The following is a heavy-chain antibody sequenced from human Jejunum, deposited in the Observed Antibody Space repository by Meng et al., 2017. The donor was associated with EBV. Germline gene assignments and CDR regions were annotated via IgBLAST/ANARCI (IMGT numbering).Heavy chain of an antibody. V-gene: IGHV3-21*02. CDR2: ISSGSSFI. D-gene: IGHD3-16*02. Sequence: EVQLVESGGGLIQPGGSLRLSCAASGFTFSSYSMNWVRQAPGKGLEWVSYISSGSSFIYYADSVKGRFTISRDDAKNSLFLQLNSLRAEDTAVYYCVRDSSFNVHWGQGTLVTVSS. CDR1: GFTFSSYS. J-gene: IGHJ4*02. CDR3: VRDSSFNVH.